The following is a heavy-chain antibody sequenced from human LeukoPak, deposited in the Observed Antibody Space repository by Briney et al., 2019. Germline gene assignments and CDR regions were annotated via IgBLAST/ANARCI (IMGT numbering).Heavy chain of an antibody. CDR2: IYYSGST. D-gene: IGHD3-22*01. CDR3: ARAMIVALGYAFDI. Sequence: PSETLSLTCTVSGGSISSYYWSWIRQPPGKGLEWIGYIYYSGSTNYNPSLKSRVTISVDTSKNQFSLKLSSVTAADTAVYYCARAMIVALGYAFDIWGQGTMVTVSS. J-gene: IGHJ3*02. CDR1: GGSISSYY. V-gene: IGHV4-59*01.